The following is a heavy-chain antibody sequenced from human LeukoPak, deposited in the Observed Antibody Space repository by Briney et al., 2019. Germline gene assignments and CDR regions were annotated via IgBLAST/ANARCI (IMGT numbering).Heavy chain of an antibody. CDR2: ISSSSSYI. CDR3: AREMYSSSSGYYYFDY. CDR1: GFTFSSYR. J-gene: IGHJ4*02. V-gene: IGHV3-21*01. Sequence: GGSLRLSCAASGFTFSSYRMNWVRQAPGKGLEWVSSISSSSSYIYYADSMKGRFTISRDNAKNSLFLQMNSLRAEDTAVYYCAREMYSSSSGYYYFDYWGQGTLVTVSS. D-gene: IGHD6-6*01.